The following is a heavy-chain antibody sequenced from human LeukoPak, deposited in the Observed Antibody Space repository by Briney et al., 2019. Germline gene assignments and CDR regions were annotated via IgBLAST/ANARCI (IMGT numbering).Heavy chain of an antibody. J-gene: IGHJ4*02. CDR3: ERERLEYYYDSKGGYYFDY. D-gene: IGHD3-22*01. V-gene: IGHV1-18*01. Sequence: ASVKVSCKASGYTFTSYGISWVRQAPGQGLEWMGWISAYNGNTNYAQKLQGRVTMTTDTSTSTAYMELRSMRYDDTAVYYCERERLEYYYDSKGGYYFDYWGQGTLVTVSS. CDR2: ISAYNGNT. CDR1: GYTFTSYG.